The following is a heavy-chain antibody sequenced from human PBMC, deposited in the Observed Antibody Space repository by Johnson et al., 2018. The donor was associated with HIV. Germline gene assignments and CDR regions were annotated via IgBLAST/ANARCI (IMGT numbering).Heavy chain of an antibody. Sequence: QVQVVESGGGLAKPGGSLRLSCAASGFTFSDYYMSWIRQAPGKGLEWVSYISSSGSTIYYADSVKGRFTIYRDNSKNTLYLQMNSLRAEDTAVYYCAKSAPGYDSSGYSYYDAFDIWGQGTMVTVSS. CDR1: GFTFSDYY. CDR3: AKSAPGYDSSGYSYYDAFDI. V-gene: IGHV3-11*04. CDR2: ISSSGSTI. D-gene: IGHD3-22*01. J-gene: IGHJ3*02.